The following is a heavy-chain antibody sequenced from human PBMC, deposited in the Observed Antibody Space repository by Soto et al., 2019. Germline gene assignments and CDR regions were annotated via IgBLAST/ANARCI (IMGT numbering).Heavy chain of an antibody. D-gene: IGHD5-12*01. V-gene: IGHV4-59*01. Sequence: QVQLQESGPGLVKPSETLSLTCTVSGGSISSYYWSWIRQPPGKGLEWIGYIYYSGSTNYNPSLKSRVTISVDTSKNQFSLKLSSVTAADTAVYYCARAVAPYYFDHWGQGTLVTVSS. CDR3: ARAVAPYYFDH. J-gene: IGHJ4*02. CDR2: IYYSGST. CDR1: GGSISSYY.